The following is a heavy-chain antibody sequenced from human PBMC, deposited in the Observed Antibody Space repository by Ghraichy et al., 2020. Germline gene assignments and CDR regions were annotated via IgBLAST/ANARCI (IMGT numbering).Heavy chain of an antibody. V-gene: IGHV4-59*12. CDR2: IHSSGIT. D-gene: IGHD2-8*01. J-gene: IGHJ4*02. CDR1: GDSINDYY. Sequence: SEILSLTCTVSGDSINDYYWNWLRQTPGKGLEWIANIHSSGITYYNSTLKSRVTMSIDTSKNQFSLRLSSVTAADTAVYFCAREKINGYNYFDHWGQGTLVTVSS. CDR3: AREKINGYNYFDH.